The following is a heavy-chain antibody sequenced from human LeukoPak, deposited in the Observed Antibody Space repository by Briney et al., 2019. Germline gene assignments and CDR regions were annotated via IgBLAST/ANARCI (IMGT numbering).Heavy chain of an antibody. CDR2: VYYTGST. V-gene: IGHV4-59*01. J-gene: IGHJ3*01. CDR1: GGSISSYY. CDR3: ARISSSNWYNERGAFDV. Sequence: SETLSLTCTVSGGSISSYYWSWVRQPPGKGLEWIGFVYYTGSTNYSPSLKSRVTISVDTSKNQFSLKLRSVTAADSAVYYCARISSSNWYNERGAFDVWGQGTMVTVSS. D-gene: IGHD6-13*01.